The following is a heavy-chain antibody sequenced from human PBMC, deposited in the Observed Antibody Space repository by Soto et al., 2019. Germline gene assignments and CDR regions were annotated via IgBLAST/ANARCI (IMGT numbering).Heavy chain of an antibody. J-gene: IGHJ6*02. D-gene: IGHD6-13*01. V-gene: IGHV4-39*01. CDR1: GGSISSSSYY. CDR3: ARPGSSSSWYSYYYGMDV. CDR2: IYYSGST. Sequence: SDTLSLTCTVSGGSISSSSYYCGWIRQPSGKGLEWIGSIYYSGSTYYNPSLKSRFTISVDTSKNQFSLKLSSVTAADTAVYYCARPGSSSSWYSYYYGMDVWGQGTTVT.